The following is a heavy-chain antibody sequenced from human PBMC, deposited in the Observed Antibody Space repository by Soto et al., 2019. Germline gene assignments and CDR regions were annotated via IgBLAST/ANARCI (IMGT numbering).Heavy chain of an antibody. CDR2: IFHTGTT. J-gene: IGHJ4*02. D-gene: IGHD4-17*01. CDR3: ARELKDDYGDYAGNFDY. V-gene: IGHV4-38-2*02. CDR1: SDSIIGIYH. Sequence: SEPRSVTCSVSSDSIIGIYHCAFIRKPPVRSLEWISSIFHTGTTYYTPSLKSRVTISVDTSKNQFSLRLSSVTAADTAVYYCARELKDDYGDYAGNFDYGGKGTLVTVS.